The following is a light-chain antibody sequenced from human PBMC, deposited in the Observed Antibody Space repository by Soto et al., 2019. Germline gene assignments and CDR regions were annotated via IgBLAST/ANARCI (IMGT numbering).Light chain of an antibody. CDR3: QQCNSYPYT. J-gene: IGKJ2*01. Sequence: DIQMTQSPSTLSASVGDRVTITCRASQSISNWLAWYQQKPGKAPKLLIYQASTLESGVPSSFSGSGSGTEFTLTISSLQPDDFATYYCQQCNSYPYTFGQGTKLEIK. CDR2: QAS. CDR1: QSISNW. V-gene: IGKV1-5*03.